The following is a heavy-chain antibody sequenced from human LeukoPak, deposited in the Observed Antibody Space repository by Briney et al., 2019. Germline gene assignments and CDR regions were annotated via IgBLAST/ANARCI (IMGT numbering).Heavy chain of an antibody. CDR3: VTVGMTSIWSYLRFDP. CDR2: ITSNGGST. Sequence: GGSLRLSCSASGFTFSTNSMHWVRQAPGKGLEFVPAITSNGGSTYYADSVKGRFTISRDNSKNTLYLQMSSLRAEDTAVYYCVTVGMTSIWSYLRFDPRGQGTLVSVSS. D-gene: IGHD1-26*01. J-gene: IGHJ5*02. CDR1: GFTFSTNS. V-gene: IGHV3-64D*08.